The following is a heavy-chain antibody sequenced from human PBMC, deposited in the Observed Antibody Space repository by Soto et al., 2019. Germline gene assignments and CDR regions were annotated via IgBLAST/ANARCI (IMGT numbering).Heavy chain of an antibody. J-gene: IGHJ6*02. V-gene: IGHV3-30*18. CDR1: GFTFSSYG. CDR3: AKEGGAMAYCYYGMAV. D-gene: IGHD3-16*01. CDR2: ISYDGSNK. Sequence: QVQLVESGGGVVQPGRSLRLSCAASGFTFSSYGMHWVRQAPGKGLEWVAVISYDGSNKYYADSVKGRFTISRDNSKNXLYLQMNSLIAKATAVYYCAKEGGAMAYCYYGMAVWGQGTTVTVSS.